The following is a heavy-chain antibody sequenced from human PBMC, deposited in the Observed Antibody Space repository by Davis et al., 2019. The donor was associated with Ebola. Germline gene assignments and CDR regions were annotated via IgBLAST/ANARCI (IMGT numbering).Heavy chain of an antibody. V-gene: IGHV5-51*01. Sequence: GESLKISCKVSGYRFSNYWIGWVRQMPGKGLEWMGIIYPGDSDTRYSPSFQGQVTISADKSISTAYLQWGSLKASDTAMYYCARQGYCNSTSCNNWFDPWGQGTLVTVSS. CDR3: ARQGYCNSTSCNNWFDP. J-gene: IGHJ5*02. D-gene: IGHD2-2*01. CDR1: GYRFSNYW. CDR2: IYPGDSDT.